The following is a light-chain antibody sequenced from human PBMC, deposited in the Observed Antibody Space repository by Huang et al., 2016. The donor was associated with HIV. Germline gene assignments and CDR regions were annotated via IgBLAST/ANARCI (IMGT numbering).Light chain of an antibody. CDR3: HQRSSWPLT. Sequence: EIVLTQSPATLSFSPGERVTLSCRASQSVNNNLVWYQQKPGQAPRLLIYDAYNRAAGGPARFSGSGSGTDFTLSISSLEPEDFAVYYCHQRSSWPLTFGGGTRLEIK. CDR2: DAY. V-gene: IGKV3-11*01. CDR1: QSVNNN. J-gene: IGKJ4*01.